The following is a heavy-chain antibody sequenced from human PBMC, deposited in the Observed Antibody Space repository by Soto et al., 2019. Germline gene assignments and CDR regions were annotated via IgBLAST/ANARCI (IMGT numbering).Heavy chain of an antibody. V-gene: IGHV1-46*01. CDR2: INPSGGST. J-gene: IGHJ3*02. Sequence: QVQLVQSGAEVKKPGASVKVSCKASGYTFTSYYMHWVRQAPGQGLEWMGIINPSGGSTSYAQKFQGRVTMTRDTSTSTDYMELSSLRSEDTAVYYCATTGTQDAFDIWGQGTMVTVSS. CDR3: ATTGTQDAFDI. CDR1: GYTFTSYY.